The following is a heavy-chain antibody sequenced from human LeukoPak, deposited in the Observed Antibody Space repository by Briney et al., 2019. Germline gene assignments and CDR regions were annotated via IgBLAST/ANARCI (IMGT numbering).Heavy chain of an antibody. CDR1: GFTFSSYA. V-gene: IGHV3-30-3*01. CDR2: ISYDGSNK. Sequence: GGSLRLSCTASGFTFSSYAMHWVRQAPGKGLEWVAVISYDGSNKYYADSMKGRFTISRDNAKNSLFLQMNSLRTEDTAVYYCARRLNWDDAFDIWGQGTMVTISS. D-gene: IGHD1-1*01. CDR3: ARRLNWDDAFDI. J-gene: IGHJ3*02.